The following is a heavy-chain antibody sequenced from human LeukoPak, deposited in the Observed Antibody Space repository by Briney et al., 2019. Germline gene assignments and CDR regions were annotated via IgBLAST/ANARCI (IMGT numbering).Heavy chain of an antibody. D-gene: IGHD2-8*01. Sequence: GESLKISCKGSGYSFTTYWIGWVRQVPGKGLEWMGIIYPGDSNTKYSPSFQGQVTISADKFINTAYLQWRSMKASYTAMYYCVRHHGFGCITGVCYRYFDYWGQGTLVTVSS. J-gene: IGHJ4*02. CDR2: IYPGDSNT. CDR3: VRHHGFGCITGVCYRYFDY. V-gene: IGHV5-51*01. CDR1: GYSFTTYW.